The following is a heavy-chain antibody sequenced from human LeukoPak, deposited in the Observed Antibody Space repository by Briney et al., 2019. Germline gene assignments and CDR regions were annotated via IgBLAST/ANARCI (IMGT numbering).Heavy chain of an antibody. CDR2: ISSSSSYI. J-gene: IGHJ4*02. CDR1: GFTFSSYS. D-gene: IGHD3-22*01. V-gene: IGHV3-21*01. CDR3: ARGASSAYYVDY. Sequence: GGSLRLSCAASGFTFSSYSMNWVRQAPGKGLEWVSSISSSSSYIYYADSVKGRFTISRDNAKNTVDLQMNSLRDEDTAVYYCARGASSAYYVDYWGQGTLVTVSS.